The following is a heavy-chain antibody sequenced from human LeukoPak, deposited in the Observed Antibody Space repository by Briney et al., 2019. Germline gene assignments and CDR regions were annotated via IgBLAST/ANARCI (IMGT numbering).Heavy chain of an antibody. CDR2: IKQDGREK. V-gene: IGHV3-7*01. CDR1: GFTFSSSW. CDR3: ARESIAAAGNLGYYYYYYMDV. Sequence: GGSLRLSCASSGFTFSSSWMSWVRQAPGKGLEWVAHIKQDGREKYYVDSVKGRFTISRDNAKNSLYLQMNSLRAEDTAVYYCARESIAAAGNLGYYYYYYMDVWGKGTTVTVSS. J-gene: IGHJ6*03. D-gene: IGHD6-13*01.